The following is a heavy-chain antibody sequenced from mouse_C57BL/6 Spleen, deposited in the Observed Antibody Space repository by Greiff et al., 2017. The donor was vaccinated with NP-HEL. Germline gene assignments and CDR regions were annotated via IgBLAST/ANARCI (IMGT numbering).Heavy chain of an antibody. J-gene: IGHJ2*01. CDR1: GYTFTSYW. D-gene: IGHD2-4*01. CDR2: IDPSDSYT. V-gene: IGHV1-69*01. Sequence: VQLQQPGAELVMPGASVKLSCKASGYTFTSYWMHWVKQRPGQGLEWIGEIDPSDSYTNYNQKFKGESTLTVDKSSSTAYMQLSSLTSEDSAVYYGTRNDYDEGYYFDYWGQGTTLTVSS. CDR3: TRNDYDEGYYFDY.